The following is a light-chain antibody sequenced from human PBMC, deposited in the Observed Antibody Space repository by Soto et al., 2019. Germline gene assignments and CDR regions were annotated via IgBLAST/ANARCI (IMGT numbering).Light chain of an antibody. Sequence: QSVLTQPPSVSGAPGQRVTISCTGSSSNIGAGYDVHWYQQLPGTAPKLLMYANSNRPSGVPDRFSGSKSGTSASLAITGLQAEDEADYYCQSYDTRLSVVFGGGTKLTVL. V-gene: IGLV1-40*01. CDR2: ANS. CDR1: SSNIGAGYD. J-gene: IGLJ2*01. CDR3: QSYDTRLSVV.